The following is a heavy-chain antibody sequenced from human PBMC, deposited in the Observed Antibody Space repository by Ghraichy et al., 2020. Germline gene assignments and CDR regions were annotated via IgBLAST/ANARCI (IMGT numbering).Heavy chain of an antibody. CDR1: GFTFSNAW. Sequence: LSLTCAASGFTFSNAWMSWVRQAPGKGLEWVGRIKSKTDGGTTDYAAPVKGRFTISRDDSKNTLYLQMNSLKTEDTAVYYCTTDSPGKWVVTAIFTHFDIWGQGTMVTVSS. J-gene: IGHJ3*02. D-gene: IGHD2-21*02. V-gene: IGHV3-15*01. CDR2: IKSKTDGGTT. CDR3: TTDSPGKWVVTAIFTHFDI.